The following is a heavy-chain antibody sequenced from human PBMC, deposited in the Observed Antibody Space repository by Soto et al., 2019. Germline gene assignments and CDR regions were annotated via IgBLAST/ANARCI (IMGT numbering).Heavy chain of an antibody. CDR3: ARVPLRFLEWLTSFDP. CDR1: GYTFTSYD. V-gene: IGHV1-8*01. CDR2: MNPNSGNT. D-gene: IGHD3-3*01. J-gene: IGHJ5*02. Sequence: ASVKVSCKASGYTFTSYDINWVRQATGQGLEWMGWMNPNSGNTGYAQKFQGRVTMTRNTSISTAYMELSSLRSEDTAVYYCARVPLRFLEWLTSFDPWGQGTLVTVSS.